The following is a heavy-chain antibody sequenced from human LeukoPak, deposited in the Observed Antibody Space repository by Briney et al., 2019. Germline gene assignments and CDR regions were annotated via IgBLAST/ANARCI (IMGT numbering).Heavy chain of an antibody. V-gene: IGHV3-23*01. CDR2: ISGSGGTR. Sequence: PGGSLRLSCAASGFTFSTRAMSWVRQAPGKGLEWVSAISGSGGTRYSADSVKGRFTISRDNSKNTLYLQMNSLRAEDTAVYYCAKHYSGDYGGMDVWGQGATVTVSS. CDR1: GFTFSTRA. J-gene: IGHJ6*02. D-gene: IGHD1-26*01. CDR3: AKHYSGDYGGMDV.